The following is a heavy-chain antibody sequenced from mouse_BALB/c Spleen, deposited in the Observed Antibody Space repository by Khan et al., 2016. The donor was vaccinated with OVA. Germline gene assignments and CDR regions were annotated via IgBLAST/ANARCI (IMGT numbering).Heavy chain of an antibody. CDR2: IWAGGST. CDR3: ARAFYNGAWFAY. CDR1: GFSISNYG. J-gene: IGHJ3*01. D-gene: IGHD1-3*01. Sequence: QVQLKESGPGLVAPSQTLSISCTVSGFSISNYGVHWVRQPPGKGLEWLGVIWAGGSTNHNSALMSRLSITKDNSKNQVFLKMNSLQTDDPAIYYGARAFYNGAWFAYWGQGTLVTVSA. V-gene: IGHV2-9*02.